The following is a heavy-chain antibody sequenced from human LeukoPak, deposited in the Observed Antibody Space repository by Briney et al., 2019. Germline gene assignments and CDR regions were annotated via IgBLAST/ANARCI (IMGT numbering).Heavy chain of an antibody. CDR1: GGSISSSSYY. J-gene: IGHJ4*02. V-gene: IGHV4-39*07. CDR2: IYYSGST. CDR3: ARDVGFRYDSSGYYYVEPYYFDY. Sequence: SETLSLTCTVSGGSISSSSYYWGWIRQPPGKGLEWIGSIYYSGSTYYNPSLKSRVTISVDTSKNQFSLKLSSVTAADTAVYYCARDVGFRYDSSGYYYVEPYYFDYWGQRTLVTVSS. D-gene: IGHD3-22*01.